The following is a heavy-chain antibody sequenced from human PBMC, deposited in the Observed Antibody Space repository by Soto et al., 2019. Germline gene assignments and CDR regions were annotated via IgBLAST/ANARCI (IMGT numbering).Heavy chain of an antibody. V-gene: IGHV1-69*13. CDR2: IIPIFGTA. D-gene: IGHD3-22*01. J-gene: IGHJ4*02. CDR3: ARDYYYDSSGYSSFSVGDY. Sequence: GASVKVSCKASGGTFSSYAISWVRQAPGQGLEWMGGIIPIFGTANYAQKFQGRVTITADESTSTAYMELSSLRSEDTAVYYCARDYYYDSSGYSSFSVGDYWGQGTLVTVSS. CDR1: GGTFSSYA.